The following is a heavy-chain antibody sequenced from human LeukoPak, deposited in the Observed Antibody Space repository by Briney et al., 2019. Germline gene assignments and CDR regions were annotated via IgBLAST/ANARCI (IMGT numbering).Heavy chain of an antibody. CDR1: GFTFTSYS. V-gene: IGHV3-21*01. CDR3: VRGPPFDY. Sequence: GGSLRLSCAASGFTFTSYSMNWVRQAPGKGREWVSSMSSTGNYIYYADSLKGRFTISRDNAKNSLYLQMNSLRAEDTAVYYCVRGPPFDYWGQGTLVTVSS. CDR2: MSSTGNYI. J-gene: IGHJ4*02.